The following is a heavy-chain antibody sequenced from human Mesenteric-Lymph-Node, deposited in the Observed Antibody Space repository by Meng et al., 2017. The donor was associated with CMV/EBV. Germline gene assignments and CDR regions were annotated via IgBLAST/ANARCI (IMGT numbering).Heavy chain of an antibody. CDR2: IKQDGSEK. J-gene: IGHJ2*01. D-gene: IGHD2-2*01. CDR3: ARDQIVVVPAAMVDWYFDL. CDR1: SSNY. V-gene: IGHV3-7*01. Sequence: SSNYMSWVRQAPGKGLEWVANIKQDGSEKYYVDSVKGRFTISRDNAKNSLYLQMNSLRAEDTAVYYCARDQIVVVPAAMVDWYFDLWGRGTLVTVSS.